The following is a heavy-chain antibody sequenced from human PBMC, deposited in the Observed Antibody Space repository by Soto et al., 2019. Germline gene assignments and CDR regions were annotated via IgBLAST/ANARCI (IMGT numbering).Heavy chain of an antibody. CDR1: GFTFISYS. Sequence: GGSLRLSCAASGFTFISYSMNWVLQAPGKGLEWVSSISSSSSYIYYADSVKGRFTISRDNAKNSLYLQMNSLRAEDTAVYYCARDWGYCSGGSCSLRYFDLWGRGTLVTVSS. V-gene: IGHV3-21*01. CDR3: ARDWGYCSGGSCSLRYFDL. D-gene: IGHD2-15*01. J-gene: IGHJ2*01. CDR2: ISSSSSYI.